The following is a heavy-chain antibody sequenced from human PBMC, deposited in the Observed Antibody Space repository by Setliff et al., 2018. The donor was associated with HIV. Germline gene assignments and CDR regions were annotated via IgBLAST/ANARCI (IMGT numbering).Heavy chain of an antibody. V-gene: IGHV4-34*01. J-gene: IGHJ6*03. CDR2: VDHSGGT. CDR1: GGSFNGYY. CDR3: ARGRIYYDSSGYYYYYMDF. Sequence: SETLSLTCAVYGGSFNGYYWSWIRQPPGKGLEWIGEVDHSGGTNSNPSLKSRVTISVDTSKNQFSLKLSSVTAADTAVYYCARGRIYYDSSGYYYYYMDFWGEGTTVTVSS. D-gene: IGHD3-22*01.